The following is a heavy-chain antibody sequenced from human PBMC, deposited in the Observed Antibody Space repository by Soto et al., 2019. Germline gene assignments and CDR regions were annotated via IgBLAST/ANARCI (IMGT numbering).Heavy chain of an antibody. Sequence: EVQLLESGGGLVQPGGSLRLSCAASGFTFSSYAMSWVRQSPGKGLEWVSAISGSGGSTYYADSVKGRFTISRDNSKNTLYLQMNSLRAEETAVYYCAKEDLERDYFDYWGQGTLVTVSS. CDR2: ISGSGGST. J-gene: IGHJ4*02. CDR3: AKEDLERDYFDY. D-gene: IGHD1-1*01. CDR1: GFTFSSYA. V-gene: IGHV3-23*01.